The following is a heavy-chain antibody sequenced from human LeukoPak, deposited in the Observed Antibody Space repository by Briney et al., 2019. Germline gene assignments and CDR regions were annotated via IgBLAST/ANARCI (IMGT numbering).Heavy chain of an antibody. CDR3: ARVSAAGFDY. CDR1: GFTFSSYG. CDR2: MRRDGNEI. D-gene: IGHD6-25*01. Sequence: GGSLGLSCAASGFTFSSYGMHWVRQAPGKGLEWVANMRRDGNEIYYLDSVRGRFTISRDNAKNSLSLQMNSLRAEDTAVYYCARVSAAGFDYWGQGTLVTVSS. V-gene: IGHV3-7*01. J-gene: IGHJ4*02.